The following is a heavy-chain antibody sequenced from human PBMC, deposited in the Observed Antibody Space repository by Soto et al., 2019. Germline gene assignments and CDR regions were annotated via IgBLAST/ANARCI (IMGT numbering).Heavy chain of an antibody. J-gene: IGHJ3*02. CDR2: MYVTGTT. CDR1: GGSISHHY. CDR3: ARDGGYTGYEEGNPFDI. Sequence: SETLSLTCTVSGGSISHHYWSWIRQPAGTRLEWIGRMYVTGTTNYNPSLKNRVSMSIDTSKNQFSLKRSSVTAADTAVYYCARDGGYTGYEEGNPFDIWGQGTMVTVSS. V-gene: IGHV4-4*07. D-gene: IGHD5-12*01.